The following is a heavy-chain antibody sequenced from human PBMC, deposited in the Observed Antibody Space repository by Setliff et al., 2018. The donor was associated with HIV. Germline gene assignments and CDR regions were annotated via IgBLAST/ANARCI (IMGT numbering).Heavy chain of an antibody. CDR2: IFGDDDK. V-gene: IGHV2-5*02. CDR3: AHINYHLLTGYYTGFDY. D-gene: IGHD3-9*01. CDR1: GFTVTGGGVG. Sequence: SGPTLVNPTQTLTMTCTFSGFTVTGGGVGVGWIRQAPGKGLDWLALIFGDDDKRYTPSLRRRLSVTKDTSRSQVTLTMTNLDRVDTATYYCAHINYHLLTGYYTGFDYWGQGILVTVSS. J-gene: IGHJ4*02.